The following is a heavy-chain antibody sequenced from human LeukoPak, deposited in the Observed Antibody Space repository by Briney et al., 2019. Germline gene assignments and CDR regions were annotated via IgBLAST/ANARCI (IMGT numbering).Heavy chain of an antibody. CDR1: GYTFTGYY. CDR3: ARGGSAWDNPFDY. J-gene: IGHJ4*02. Sequence: ASVKVSCKASGYTFTGYYIHWVRQAPGQGLEWMGWIDPTSGGTKYAQKFQGRVTMTRDTSISTAYMELSRLRADDTAVFYCARGGSAWDNPFDYWGQGTLVTVSS. D-gene: IGHD6-19*01. V-gene: IGHV1-2*02. CDR2: IDPTSGGT.